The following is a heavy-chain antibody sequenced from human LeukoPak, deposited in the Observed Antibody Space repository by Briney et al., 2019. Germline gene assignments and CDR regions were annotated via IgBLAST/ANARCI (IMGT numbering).Heavy chain of an antibody. J-gene: IGHJ4*02. CDR3: ARGLRREQQLLRAFDY. CDR2: MNPNSGNT. CDR1: GYTVTNYD. V-gene: IGHV1-8*01. Sequence: ASVRVSCKASGYTVTNYDINWVRQASEQGLEWMGWMNPNSGNTGSAQKFQGRVTMTSNTSISTAYMELSSLRSEDTAVYYCARGLRREQQLLRAFDYWGQGAPVTVSS. D-gene: IGHD6-13*01.